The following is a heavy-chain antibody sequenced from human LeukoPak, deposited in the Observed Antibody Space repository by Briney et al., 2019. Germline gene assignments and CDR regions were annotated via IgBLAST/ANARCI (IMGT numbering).Heavy chain of an antibody. CDR2: IYYSGST. Sequence: PSETLSLTCTVSGGSISSYYWSWIRQPLGKGLEWIGYIYYSGSTNYNPSLKSRVTISVDTSKNQFSLKLSSVTAADTAVYYCARFPFGGGNDYWGQGTLVTVSS. J-gene: IGHJ4*02. D-gene: IGHD3-16*01. V-gene: IGHV4-59*01. CDR3: ARFPFGGGNDY. CDR1: GGSISSYY.